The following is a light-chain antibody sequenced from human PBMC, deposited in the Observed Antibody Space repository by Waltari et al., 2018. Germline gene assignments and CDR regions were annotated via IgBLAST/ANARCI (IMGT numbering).Light chain of an antibody. CDR1: QSISSN. V-gene: IGKV3-15*01. CDR3: QQYNNWPSIT. CDR2: GAS. J-gene: IGKJ5*01. Sequence: EIVMTQSPATLSVSPGERATLSCRASQSISSNLHWYQQKPGQAPRLLIYGASTRATGIPARFSGSGSGTEFTLTISSLQSEDFAVYYCQQYNNWPSITFGQGTRLEIK.